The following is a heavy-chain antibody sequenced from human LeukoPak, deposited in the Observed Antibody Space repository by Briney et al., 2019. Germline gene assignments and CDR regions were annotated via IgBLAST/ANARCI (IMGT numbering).Heavy chain of an antibody. CDR3: ARDPFDCTNGVCYTDAFDI. CDR2: IISSSSVI. Sequence: GGSLRLSCAASGFTFSSHSMNWVRQAPGKGLEWLSYIISSSSVIYYADSVKGRFTISRDNAKNSLYLQMNNVRAEDTAVYYCARDPFDCTNGVCYTDAFDIWGQGTMVTVSS. J-gene: IGHJ3*02. D-gene: IGHD2-8*01. V-gene: IGHV3-48*01. CDR1: GFTFSSHS.